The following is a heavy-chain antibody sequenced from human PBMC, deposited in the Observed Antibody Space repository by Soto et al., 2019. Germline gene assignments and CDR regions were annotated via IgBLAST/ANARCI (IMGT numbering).Heavy chain of an antibody. Sequence: QVQLVQSGPEVRKPGASVKVSCEASGYTFTTSGISWVRQVPGQGLEWMGWISTYNGDTNSAQNFQRRVLMSADTSAGTAYMELMSLKSDDTAVYYCARQWSRPYYYYGLDVWGQGTIVTVSS. CDR2: ISTYNGDT. V-gene: IGHV1-18*01. J-gene: IGHJ6*02. CDR1: GYTFTTSG. D-gene: IGHD6-19*01. CDR3: ARQWSRPYYYYGLDV.